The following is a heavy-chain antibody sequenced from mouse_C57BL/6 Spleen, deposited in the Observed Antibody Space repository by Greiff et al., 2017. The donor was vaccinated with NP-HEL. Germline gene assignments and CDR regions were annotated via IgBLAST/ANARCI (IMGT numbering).Heavy chain of an antibody. J-gene: IGHJ3*01. Sequence: EVQLVESGGGLVQPGGSLKLSCAASGFTFSDYYMYWVRQTPEKRLEWVAYISNGGGSTYYPDTVKGRFTISRDNAKNTLYLQMSRLKSEDTAMYYCARDPFAYWGQGTLVTVSA. CDR2: ISNGGGST. CDR1: GFTFSDYY. V-gene: IGHV5-12*01. CDR3: ARDPFAY.